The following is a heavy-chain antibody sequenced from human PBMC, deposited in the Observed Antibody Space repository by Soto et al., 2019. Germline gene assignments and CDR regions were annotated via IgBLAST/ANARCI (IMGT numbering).Heavy chain of an antibody. CDR1: GFTFSSYS. J-gene: IGHJ5*02. Sequence: GGSLRLSCAASGFTFSSYSMNWVRQAPGKGLEWVSSISSSSSYIYYADSVKGRFTISRDNAKNSLYLQMNSLRAEDTALYYCARSPIAAAGTVWFDPWGQGTLVTVSS. V-gene: IGHV3-21*01. CDR2: ISSSSSYI. D-gene: IGHD6-13*01. CDR3: ARSPIAAAGTVWFDP.